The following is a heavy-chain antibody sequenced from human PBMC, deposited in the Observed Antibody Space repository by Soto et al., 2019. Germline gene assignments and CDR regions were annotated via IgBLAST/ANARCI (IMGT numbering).Heavy chain of an antibody. Sequence: SETLSLTCTVSGGSISSYYWSWIRQPAGKGLEWIGRIYTSGSTNYNPSLKSRVTMSADTSKNEFSLRLTSVTAADTAVYYCARSHYTYGLLIDYWGPGTLVTVS. D-gene: IGHD2-8*01. CDR3: ARSHYTYGLLIDY. V-gene: IGHV4-4*07. CDR1: GGSISSYY. CDR2: IYTSGST. J-gene: IGHJ4*02.